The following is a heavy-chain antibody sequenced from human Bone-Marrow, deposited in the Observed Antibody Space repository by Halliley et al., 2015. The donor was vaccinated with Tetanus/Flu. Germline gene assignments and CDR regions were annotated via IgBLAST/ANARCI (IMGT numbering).Heavy chain of an antibody. Sequence: LRLSCSVSGDFTSIYYHWGWIRQPPGKGLEWIGYIYHRGNTNYNPSLESRVTISVDTSKNQFSLNLRSVTAADTAVYYCARRVAGRGTKYYSDYWGQGTLVTVSS. CDR3: ARRVAGRGTKYYSDY. J-gene: IGHJ4*02. CDR1: GDFTSIYYH. CDR2: IYHRGNT. D-gene: IGHD6-19*01. V-gene: IGHV4-59*01.